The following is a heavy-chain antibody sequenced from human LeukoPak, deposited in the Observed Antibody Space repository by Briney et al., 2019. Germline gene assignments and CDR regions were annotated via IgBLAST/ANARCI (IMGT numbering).Heavy chain of an antibody. CDR2: SSAYNGNT. CDR3: ARSGPDYYYYYYYMDV. Sequence: ASVKVSCKASGYTFTSYGISWVRQAPGQGLEWMGWSSAYNGNTNYAQKLQGRVTMTTDTSTSTAYMELRSLRSDDTAVYYCARSGPDYYYYYYYMDVWGKGTTVTVSS. J-gene: IGHJ6*03. V-gene: IGHV1-18*01. CDR1: GYTFTSYG.